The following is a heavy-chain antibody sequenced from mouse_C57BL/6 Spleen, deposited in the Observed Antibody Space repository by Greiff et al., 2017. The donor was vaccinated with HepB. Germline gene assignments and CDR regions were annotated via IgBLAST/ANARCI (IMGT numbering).Heavy chain of an antibody. V-gene: IGHV1-53*01. CDR2: INPSNGGT. J-gene: IGHJ4*01. Sequence: QVQLQQPGTELVKPGASVKLSCKASGYTFTSYWMHWVKQRPGQGLEWIGNINPSNGGTNYNEKFKSKATLTVDKSSSTAYMQLSSLTSEDSAVYYCAREGIYYGNYGYAMDYWGQGTSVTVSS. D-gene: IGHD2-1*01. CDR1: GYTFTSYW. CDR3: AREGIYYGNYGYAMDY.